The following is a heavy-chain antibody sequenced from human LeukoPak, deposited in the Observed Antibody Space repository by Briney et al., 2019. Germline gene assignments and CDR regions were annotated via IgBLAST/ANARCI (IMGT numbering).Heavy chain of an antibody. CDR2: IGTAGDT. CDR1: GFTFSSYN. CDR3: ARGPAYCGGDCYSFYDY. J-gene: IGHJ4*02. V-gene: IGHV3-13*01. Sequence: PGGSLRPSCAASGFTFSSYNMHWVRQATGKGLEWVSAIGTAGDTYYPGSVKGRFTISRENAKNSLYLQMNSLRAGDTAVYYCARGPAYCGGDCYSFYDYWGQGTLVTVSS. D-gene: IGHD2-21*02.